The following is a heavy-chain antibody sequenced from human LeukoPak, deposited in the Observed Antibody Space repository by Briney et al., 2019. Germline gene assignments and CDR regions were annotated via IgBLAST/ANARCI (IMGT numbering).Heavy chain of an antibody. CDR1: GYTFTGFY. Sequence: EASVKVSCKASGYTFTGFYIHWVRQAPGQGLEWMGWINPNSGGTNYAQKSQGRVTMTRDSSISTAYMELSRLSSDDTAVYYCATARDILTTISVGGFDYWGQGTLVTVSS. J-gene: IGHJ4*02. CDR2: INPNSGGT. CDR3: ATARDILTTISVGGFDY. V-gene: IGHV1-2*02. D-gene: IGHD5-12*01.